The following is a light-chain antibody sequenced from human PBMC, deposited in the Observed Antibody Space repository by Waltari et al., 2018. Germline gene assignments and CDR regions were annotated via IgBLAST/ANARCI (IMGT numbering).Light chain of an antibody. Sequence: SYVLTQPPSVSVAPGQTATITCGGDNIGSKSVHWYQKKPGQAPVLVMFDDSDRPPGIPGRLSGPNSDNTATLSINRVEAGDEADYYCQVWDSSSDHWLFGGGTELTVL. V-gene: IGLV3-21*02. CDR3: QVWDSSSDHWL. J-gene: IGLJ3*02. CDR2: DDS. CDR1: NIGSKS.